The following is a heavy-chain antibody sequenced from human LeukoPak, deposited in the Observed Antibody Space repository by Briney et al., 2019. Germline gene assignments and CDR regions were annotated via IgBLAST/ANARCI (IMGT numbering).Heavy chain of an antibody. D-gene: IGHD3-10*01. CDR1: GFTFSSYA. CDR2: ISGSGGST. V-gene: IGHV3-23*01. J-gene: IGHJ4*02. CDR3: ARSRVWYGSGSYSDY. Sequence: GGSLRLSCAASGFTFSSYAMSWVRQAPGKGLEWVSAISGSGGSTYYADSVKGRFTISRDNSKNTLYLQMNSLRAEDTAIYYCARSRVWYGSGSYSDYWGQGTLVTVSS.